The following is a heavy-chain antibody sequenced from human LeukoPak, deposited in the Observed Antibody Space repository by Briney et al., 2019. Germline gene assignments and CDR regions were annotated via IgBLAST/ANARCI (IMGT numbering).Heavy chain of an antibody. D-gene: IGHD6-19*01. V-gene: IGHV3-73*01. J-gene: IGHJ3*02. CDR3: TWLAPNDAFDI. CDR1: GFTFSGSA. CDR2: IRSKANSYVT. Sequence: PGGSLRLSCAASGFTFSGSAMHWVRQASGKGLEWVGRIRSKANSYVTAYAASVRGRFTISRDDSKNTAYLQMNSLKTEDTAVYYCTWLAPNDAFDIWGQGTMVTVSS.